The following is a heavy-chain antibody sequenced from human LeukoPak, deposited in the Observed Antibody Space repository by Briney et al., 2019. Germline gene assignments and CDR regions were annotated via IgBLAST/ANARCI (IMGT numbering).Heavy chain of an antibody. V-gene: IGHV1-18*01. CDR1: GYTFTSYG. CDR3: ARVLPEGDILTGYYLGFDY. J-gene: IGHJ4*02. CDR2: ISAYNGNT. D-gene: IGHD3-9*01. Sequence: GASVKVSCKASGYTFTSYGISWVRQAPGQGLEWMGWISAYNGNTNYAQKLQGRVTMTTDTSTSTAYMELRSLRSDDTAVYYCARVLPEGDILTGYYLGFDYWGQGTLVTVSS.